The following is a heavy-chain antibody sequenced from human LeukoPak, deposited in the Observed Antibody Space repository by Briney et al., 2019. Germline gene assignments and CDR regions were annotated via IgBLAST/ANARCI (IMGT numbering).Heavy chain of an antibody. CDR3: ARSWNAFDI. V-gene: IGHV3-7*03. J-gene: IGHJ3*02. Sequence: GESLRLSCTASGFTFSNFWMGWVRQAPGKGLEWVANIKQDGSEKYYVDSVKGRFTISRDNAKNSLYLQMNSLRAEDTAVYYCARSWNAFDIWGQGTMVTVSS. D-gene: IGHD3-3*01. CDR2: IKQDGSEK. CDR1: GFTFSNFW.